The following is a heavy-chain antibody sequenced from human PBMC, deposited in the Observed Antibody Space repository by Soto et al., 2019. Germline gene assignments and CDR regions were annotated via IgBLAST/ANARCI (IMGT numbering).Heavy chain of an antibody. D-gene: IGHD1-26*01. CDR2: SYSGGST. J-gene: IGHJ6*02. V-gene: IGHV3-53*01. CDR3: ASHTEWGLIRDVLRYYGMDV. Sequence: EVQLVESGGGLIQPGGSLRLSCAASGFTVSSNYMSWVRQAPGKGLEWVSVSYSGGSTYYADSVTGRFTISRDNSKNTLYLQMNSLIAEDTAVYYCASHTEWGLIRDVLRYYGMDVWGHGTTVTVSS. CDR1: GFTVSSNY.